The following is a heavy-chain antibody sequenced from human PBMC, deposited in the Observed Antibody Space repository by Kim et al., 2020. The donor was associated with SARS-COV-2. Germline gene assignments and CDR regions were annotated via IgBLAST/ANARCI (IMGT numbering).Heavy chain of an antibody. CDR1: GFTFSSCW. CDR2: IKQDGSEK. D-gene: IGHD2-2*02. J-gene: IGHJ4*02. V-gene: IGHV3-7*01. Sequence: GGSLRLSCTASGFTFSSCWMSWVRQAPGKGLEWVANIKQDGSEKFYVDAVKGRFTISRDNAKNSLYLQMNSQRGEDTAVYYCARIPGRSRYFDSWGQGTLVTVSS. CDR3: ARIPGRSRYFDS.